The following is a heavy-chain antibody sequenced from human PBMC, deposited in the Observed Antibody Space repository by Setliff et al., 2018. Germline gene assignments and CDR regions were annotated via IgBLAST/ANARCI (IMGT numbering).Heavy chain of an antibody. J-gene: IGHJ4*02. V-gene: IGHV2-5*02. D-gene: IGHD3-3*01. CDR2: IYWDDDK. CDR1: GFSLSTSGVG. Sequence: SGPTLNPTQTLTLTCTFSGFSLSTSGVGVGWIRQPPGKALEWLALIYWDDDKRYSPSLKSRLTITKDTSKNQVVLTMTNMDPVDTATYYCARCITIFGVVIPNNFDYWSQGTLVT. CDR3: ARCITIFGVVIPNNFDY.